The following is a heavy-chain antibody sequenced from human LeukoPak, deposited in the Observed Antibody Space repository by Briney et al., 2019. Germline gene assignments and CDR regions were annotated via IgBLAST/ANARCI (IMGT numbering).Heavy chain of an antibody. J-gene: IGHJ4*02. CDR3: ARDTPVGSGYDPFDY. D-gene: IGHD5-12*01. CDR2: ISAYNGNT. CDR1: GYTFTSYG. Sequence: ASVKVSCKASGYTFTSYGISWVRQAPGQGLEWMGWISAYNGNTNYAQKLQGRVTTTTDTSTSTAYMELRSLRSDDTAVYYCARDTPVGSGYDPFDYWGQGTLVTVSS. V-gene: IGHV1-18*01.